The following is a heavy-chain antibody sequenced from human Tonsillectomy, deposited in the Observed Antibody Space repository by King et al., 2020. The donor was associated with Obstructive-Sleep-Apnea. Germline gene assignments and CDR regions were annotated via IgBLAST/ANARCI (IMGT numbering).Heavy chain of an antibody. CDR2: IYYNGNT. J-gene: IGHJ4*02. CDR1: CGSISSGGYS. V-gene: IGHV4-30-4*07. Sequence: VQLQESGPGLVKPSQTLSLTCAVSCGSISSGGYSLSWIRQPPGKGLEWVGDIYYNGNTFYNPSLKSRVTISIDTSKNQFSLKLTSVTAADTAVYFCARGGHYFDYWGQGTLITVSS. CDR3: ARGGHYFDY.